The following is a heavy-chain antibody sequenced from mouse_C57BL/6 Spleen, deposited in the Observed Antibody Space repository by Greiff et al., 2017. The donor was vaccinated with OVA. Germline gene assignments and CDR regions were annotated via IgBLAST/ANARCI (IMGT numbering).Heavy chain of an antibody. J-gene: IGHJ3*01. V-gene: IGHV6-3*01. CDR1: GFTFSNYW. Sequence: EVHLVESGGGLVQPGGSMKLSCVASGFTFSNYWMNWVRQSPEKGLEWVAQIRLKSDNYATHYAESVKGRFTISRDDSKSSVYLQMNNLRAEDTGIYYCTGGSGFWFAYWGQGTLVTVSA. CDR3: TGGSGFWFAY. CDR2: IRLKSDNYAT. D-gene: IGHD3-2*02.